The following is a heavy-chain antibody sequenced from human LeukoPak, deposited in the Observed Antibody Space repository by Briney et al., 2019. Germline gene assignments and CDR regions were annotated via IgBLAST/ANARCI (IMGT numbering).Heavy chain of an antibody. J-gene: IGHJ4*02. V-gene: IGHV3-48*03. Sequence: GGSLGLSCAAPGFTFSSYEMNWVRQAPGKGLEWVSYISSSGSTIYYADSVKGRFTISRDNAKNSLYLQMNSLRAEDTAVYYCAREVGAVAGGFDYWGQGTLVTVSS. CDR1: GFTFSSYE. CDR3: AREVGAVAGGFDY. CDR2: ISSSGSTI. D-gene: IGHD6-19*01.